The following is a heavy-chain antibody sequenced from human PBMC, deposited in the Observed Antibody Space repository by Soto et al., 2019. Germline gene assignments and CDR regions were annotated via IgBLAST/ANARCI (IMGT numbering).Heavy chain of an antibody. J-gene: IGHJ6*02. CDR3: ARSQGGSSSLDIYSYYYYGMDV. CDR2: IIPIFGTA. V-gene: IGHV1-69*01. D-gene: IGHD2-15*01. Sequence: QVELVQSGAEVKKPGSSVKVSCKAPGGTFSSYAISWVRQAPGHGLEWMGGIIPIFGTANYAQKFQGRVTITADESTSTGYMELSSLRSEDTAVYYCARSQGGSSSLDIYSYYYYGMDVWAQGTTVTVSS. CDR1: GGTFSSYA.